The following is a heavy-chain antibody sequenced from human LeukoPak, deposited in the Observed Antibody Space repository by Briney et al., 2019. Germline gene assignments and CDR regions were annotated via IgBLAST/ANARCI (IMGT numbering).Heavy chain of an antibody. V-gene: IGHV3-48*03. CDR2: ISSSGSTI. CDR1: GFTFSSYE. CDR3: ARDVGPVYYYDSSGNNWFDP. D-gene: IGHD3-22*01. J-gene: IGHJ5*02. Sequence: GGSLRLSCAASGFTFSSYEMNWVRQAPGKGLEWVSYISSSGSTIYYADSVKGRFTISRDNAKNSLYLQMNSLRAEDTAVYYCARDVGPVYYYDSSGNNWFDPWGQGTLVTVSS.